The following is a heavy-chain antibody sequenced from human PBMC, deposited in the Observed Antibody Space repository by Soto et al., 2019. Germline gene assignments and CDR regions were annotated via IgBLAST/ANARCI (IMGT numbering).Heavy chain of an antibody. J-gene: IGHJ6*02. Sequence: QVQLVQSGAEVKKPGSSVKVSCKASGGTFSSYAISWVRQAPGQGLEWMGGIIPIFGTANYAQKFQGRVTITADESTSTADMELSSLRSEDTAVYYCARGRGLSVDYYYGMDVWGQGTTVTVSS. CDR3: ARGRGLSVDYYYGMDV. V-gene: IGHV1-69*12. D-gene: IGHD6-25*01. CDR2: IIPIFGTA. CDR1: GGTFSSYA.